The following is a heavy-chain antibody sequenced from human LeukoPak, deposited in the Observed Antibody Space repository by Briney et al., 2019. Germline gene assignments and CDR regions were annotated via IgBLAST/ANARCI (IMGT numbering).Heavy chain of an antibody. CDR3: VKSRRVGANQRGLFDY. CDR2: ISGGGGNK. CDR1: GFTFRSYA. V-gene: IGHV3-23*01. Sequence: GGSLRLSCAASGFTFRSYAMPWVRKAPGKGLNWVPGISGGGGNKFYPDSVKGRFTISRDNSKNTVYLQMNSLRADDTAVYYCVKSRRVGANQRGLFDYWGQGTLVTVSP. J-gene: IGHJ4*02. D-gene: IGHD1-26*01.